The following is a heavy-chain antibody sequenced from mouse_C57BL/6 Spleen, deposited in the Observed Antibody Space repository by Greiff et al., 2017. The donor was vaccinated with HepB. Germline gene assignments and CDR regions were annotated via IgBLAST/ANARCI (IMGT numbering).Heavy chain of an antibody. J-gene: IGHJ3*01. CDR2: IDPETGGT. D-gene: IGHD1-1*01. CDR1: GYTFTDYE. CDR3: ARSAEVEDWFAY. V-gene: IGHV1-15*01. Sequence: VQLQQSGAELVRPGASVTLSCKASGYTFTDYEMHWVKQTPVHGLEWIGAIDPETGGTAYNQKFKGKAILTADKSSSTAYMELRSLTSEDSAVYYCARSAEVEDWFAYWGQGTMVTVSA.